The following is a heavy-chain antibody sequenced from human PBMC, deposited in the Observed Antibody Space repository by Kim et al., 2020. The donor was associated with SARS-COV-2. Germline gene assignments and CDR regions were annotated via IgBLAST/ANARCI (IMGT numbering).Heavy chain of an antibody. V-gene: IGHV3-9*01. J-gene: IGHJ4*02. CDR3: AKDICYSSGSIDY. Sequence: GYADSVKGRFTISRDNSKNSRYLQMNSLRAEDTALYYCAKDICYSSGSIDYWGQGTLVTVSS. D-gene: IGHD6-19*01.